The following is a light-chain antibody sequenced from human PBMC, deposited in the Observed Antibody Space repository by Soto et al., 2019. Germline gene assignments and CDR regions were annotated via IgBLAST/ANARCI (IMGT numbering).Light chain of an antibody. CDR3: QQYHSYV. CDR1: QSISRW. V-gene: IGKV1-5*03. J-gene: IGKJ3*01. CDR2: KAS. Sequence: DSQMTQSPPTLSAFVGDRVTIICRASQSISRWLAWYQQNPGKAPKLLIYKASSLESGVPTRFSGSGSGTDFTLTISSLQPEDFATYYCQQYHSYVFGPGTKVDIK.